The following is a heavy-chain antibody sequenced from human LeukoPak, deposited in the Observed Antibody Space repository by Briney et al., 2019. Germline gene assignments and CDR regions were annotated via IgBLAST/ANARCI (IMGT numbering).Heavy chain of an antibody. CDR3: ARPARIAASGRYAFDF. CDR2: IYYSGST. J-gene: IGHJ3*01. D-gene: IGHD6-13*01. CDR1: GDSISSYY. Sequence: SETLSLTCTVSGDSISSYYWSWIRQPPGKGLEWSGYIYYSGSTDYNPSLKSRATISVDTAKHQVSLKLSSVTAADTAVYYCARPARIAASGRYAFDFWGEGTLVTVSS. V-gene: IGHV4-59*12.